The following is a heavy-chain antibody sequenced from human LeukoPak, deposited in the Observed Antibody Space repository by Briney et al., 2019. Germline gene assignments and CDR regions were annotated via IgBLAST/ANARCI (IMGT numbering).Heavy chain of an antibody. D-gene: IGHD6-6*01. Sequence: GGSLRLSCAASGFTFDDYGMSWVRQAPGKGLEWVSGINWNGGSTGYADSVKGRVTISRDNAKNSPYLQMNSLRAEDTAVYYCARGQSTPYSSSSYYFDYWGQGTLVTVSS. CDR2: INWNGGST. CDR1: GFTFDDYG. V-gene: IGHV3-20*04. J-gene: IGHJ4*02. CDR3: ARGQSTPYSSSSYYFDY.